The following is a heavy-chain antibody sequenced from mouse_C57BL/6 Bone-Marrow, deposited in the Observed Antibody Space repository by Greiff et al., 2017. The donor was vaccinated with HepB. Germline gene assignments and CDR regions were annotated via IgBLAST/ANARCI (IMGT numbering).Heavy chain of an antibody. CDR2: IYPSDSET. CDR3: ARPLRDD. CDR1: GYTFTSYW. Sequence: VKLQQPGAELVRPGSSVKLSCKASGYTFTSYWMDWVKQRPGQGLEWIGNIYPSDSETHYNQKFKDKATLTVDKSSSTAYMQLSSLTSEDSAVYYGARPLRDDWGQGTTLTVSS. V-gene: IGHV1-61*01. J-gene: IGHJ2*01.